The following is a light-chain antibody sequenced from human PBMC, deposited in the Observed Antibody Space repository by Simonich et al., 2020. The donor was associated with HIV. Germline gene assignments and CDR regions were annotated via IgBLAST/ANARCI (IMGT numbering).Light chain of an antibody. V-gene: IGKV3D-20*01. CDR2: DAS. CDR1: QSVSSSV. CDR3: QQYNNWPRT. Sequence: EIVLTQSPGTLSLSPGERATLSCRASQSVSSSVLAWYQQKPGLAPRLLIYDASRRATGIPDRFSGSGSGTDFTLTISRLEPEDFAVYYCQQYNNWPRTFGQGTKVEIK. J-gene: IGKJ1*01.